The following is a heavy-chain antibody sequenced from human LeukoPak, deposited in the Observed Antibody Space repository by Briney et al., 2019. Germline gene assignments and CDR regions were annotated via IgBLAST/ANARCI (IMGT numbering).Heavy chain of an antibody. CDR2: VYYSGST. D-gene: IGHD2-2*01. Sequence: PSETLSLTCTVSGGSIRSATYYWVWIRQPPGKGLEWIGSVYYSGSTYYNPSLKSRVTISVDTSKNQFSLNLTSVTAADTAVYYCARGGYESPYNWFDPWGQGTLVTVSS. CDR1: GGSIRSATYY. CDR3: ARGGYESPYNWFDP. V-gene: IGHV4-39*07. J-gene: IGHJ5*02.